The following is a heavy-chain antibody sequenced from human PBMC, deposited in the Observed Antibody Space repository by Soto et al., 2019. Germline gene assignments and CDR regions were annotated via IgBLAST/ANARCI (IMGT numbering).Heavy chain of an antibody. V-gene: IGHV4-61*01. CDR3: AREQGVVVTAIPYPYYYYGMDV. Sequence: PSDTLSLTCTVSGGSVSSGSYYWSWIRQPPGKGLEWIGYIYYSGSTNYNPSLKSRVTISVDTSKNQFSLKLSSVTAADTAVYYCAREQGVVVTAIPYPYYYYGMDVWGQGTTVT. D-gene: IGHD2-21*02. CDR1: GGSVSSGSYY. J-gene: IGHJ6*02. CDR2: IYYSGST.